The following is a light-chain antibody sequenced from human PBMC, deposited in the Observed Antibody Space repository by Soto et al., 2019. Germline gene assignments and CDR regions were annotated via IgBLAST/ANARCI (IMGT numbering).Light chain of an antibody. CDR1: SGDIGSYNR. CDR3: SAYRRGIIV. CDR2: EID. Sequence: QSALTQPASVSGSPGQSITISCTGTSGDIGSYNRVSWYQQHPGKAPKLIIYEIDNRPSGVSDRFSGSKSGNTASLTISGLQAEDEAAYYCSAYRRGIIVFGGGTKLAVL. V-gene: IGLV2-14*01. J-gene: IGLJ2*01.